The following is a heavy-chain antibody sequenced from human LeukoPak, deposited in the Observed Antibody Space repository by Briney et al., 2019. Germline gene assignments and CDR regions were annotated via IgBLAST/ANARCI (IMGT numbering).Heavy chain of an antibody. Sequence: RPSQTLSLTCTVSGGSISSGGYYWSWIRQHPGKGLEWIGYIYYSGSTYYNPSLKSRVTISVDTSKNQFSLKLSSVTAADTAVYYCARALYDYVWGSYRPDAFDIWGQGTMVTVSS. CDR1: GGSISSGGYY. CDR3: ARALYDYVWGSYRPDAFDI. D-gene: IGHD3-16*02. J-gene: IGHJ3*02. V-gene: IGHV4-31*03. CDR2: IYYSGST.